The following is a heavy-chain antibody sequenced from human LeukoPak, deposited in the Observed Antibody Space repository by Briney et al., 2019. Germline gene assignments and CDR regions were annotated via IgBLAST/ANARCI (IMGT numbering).Heavy chain of an antibody. CDR1: GYTFTGYY. CDR3: ARELYYYDSSDSLDAFDI. CDR2: INPNSGGT. D-gene: IGHD3-22*01. J-gene: IGHJ3*02. Sequence: VSVKVSCKASGYTFTGYYMHWVRQAPGQGLEWMGWINPNSGGTNYAQKFQGRVTMTRDTSISTAYMELSRLRSDDTAVYYCARELYYYDSSDSLDAFDIWGQGTMVTVSS. V-gene: IGHV1-2*02.